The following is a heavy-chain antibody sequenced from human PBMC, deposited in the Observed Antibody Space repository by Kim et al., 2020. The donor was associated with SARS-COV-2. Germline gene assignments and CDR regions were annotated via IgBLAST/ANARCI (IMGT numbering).Heavy chain of an antibody. CDR2: I. CDR3: ARDTFRGSFDY. J-gene: IGHJ4*02. V-gene: IGHV3-21*01. Sequence: IYYADSVQGRFTISRDNAKNSLYLQMNSLRAEDTAVYYCARDTFRGSFDYWGQGTLVTVSS.